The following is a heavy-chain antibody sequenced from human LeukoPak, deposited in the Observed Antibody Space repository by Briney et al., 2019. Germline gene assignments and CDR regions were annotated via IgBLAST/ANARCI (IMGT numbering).Heavy chain of an antibody. J-gene: IGHJ4*02. D-gene: IGHD3-22*01. V-gene: IGHV1-2*04. CDR1: GGTFSSYA. CDR3: ARGVGDSSVPFDN. Sequence: ASVKVSCKASGGTFSSYAISWVRQAPGQGLEWMGWINPNSGGTNYAQKFQGWVTMTRDTSISTAYMELTRLRSDDTAVYYCARGVGDSSVPFDNWGQGTLLTVSS. CDR2: INPNSGGT.